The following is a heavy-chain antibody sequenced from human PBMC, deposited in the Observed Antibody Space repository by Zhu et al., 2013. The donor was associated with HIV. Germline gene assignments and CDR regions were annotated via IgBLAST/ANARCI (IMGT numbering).Heavy chain of an antibody. Sequence: QVQLVQSGAEVKKPGASVKVSCKASGYTFTSYGISWVRQAPGQGLEWMGWISAYNGNTNYAQKLQGRVTMTTDTSTSTAYMELRSLRSDDTAVYYCARDRPRSSYENDKAYYYGMDVWGQGTTVTVSS. CDR1: GYTFTSYG. D-gene: IGHD3-22*01. CDR3: ARDRPRSSYENDKAYYYGMDV. V-gene: IGHV1-18*01. J-gene: IGHJ6*02. CDR2: ISAYNGNT.